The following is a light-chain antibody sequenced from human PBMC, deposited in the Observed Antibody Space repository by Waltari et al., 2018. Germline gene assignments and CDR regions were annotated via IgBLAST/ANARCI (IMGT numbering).Light chain of an antibody. CDR3: QEYGSSPPKFS. V-gene: IGKV3-20*01. Sequence: EVVLTQSPATVSLSPGERATLSCRANQRVSTSHLAWYQQRPGQSPTLVIYASSTRATGSPDRFSSSGSGTDFTLTISRLEPEDFGVYYCQEYGSSPPKFSFGPGTKV. J-gene: IGKJ3*01. CDR1: QRVSTSH. CDR2: ASS.